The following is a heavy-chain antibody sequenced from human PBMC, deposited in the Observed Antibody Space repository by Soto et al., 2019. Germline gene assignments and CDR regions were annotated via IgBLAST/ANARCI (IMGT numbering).Heavy chain of an antibody. CDR3: ARRGDGYNYHDY. Sequence: GGSLRLSCAASGFRFNNYVMHWARQAPGKGLEWVALIWYDGSNKYYADSVKGRFTISRDDSKNTLYLQMNSLRAEDTAVYYCARRGDGYNYHDYWGQGTLVTVSS. CDR1: GFRFNNYV. V-gene: IGHV3-33*08. CDR2: IWYDGSNK. D-gene: IGHD5-12*01. J-gene: IGHJ4*02.